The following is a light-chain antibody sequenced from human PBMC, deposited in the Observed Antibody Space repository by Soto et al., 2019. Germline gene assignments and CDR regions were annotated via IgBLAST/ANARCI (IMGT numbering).Light chain of an antibody. CDR1: QSVGSG. CDR2: GAS. J-gene: IGKJ2*01. V-gene: IGKV3-15*01. Sequence: AMRQSPDTLSLSPGERATLSCRASQSVGSGLSWYQQKPDQAPRLLIYGASTRATGIPARFSGSGSGTEFTLTISSLQSEDYAVYYCQQYNNWPPYTFGQGTKVDI. CDR3: QQYNNWPPYT.